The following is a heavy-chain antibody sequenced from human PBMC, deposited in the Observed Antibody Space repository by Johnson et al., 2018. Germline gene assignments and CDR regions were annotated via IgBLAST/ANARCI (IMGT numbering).Heavy chain of an antibody. Sequence: VQLVQSGGGLIRPGGSLRLACAPSEFTVSDNDVSWVRQAPGKGLEWVSIIYSGSSVQYAGSAKGRFTISRDKSKNTVFLQMNSLRVEDTALYYCTRVRWARTTFEAFDIWGQGTIVIVSA. V-gene: IGHV3-53*01. CDR3: TRVRWARTTFEAFDI. CDR1: EFTVSDND. CDR2: IYSGSSV. J-gene: IGHJ3*02. D-gene: IGHD1-1*01.